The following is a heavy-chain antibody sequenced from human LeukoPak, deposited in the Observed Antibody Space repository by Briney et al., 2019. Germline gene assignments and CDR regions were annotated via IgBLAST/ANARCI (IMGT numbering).Heavy chain of an antibody. V-gene: IGHV3-23*01. Sequence: PGGSLRLSCAASGFTFSSYSMSWVRQAPGKGLEWFSAISGSGGSTYYADSVKGRFTISRDNSKNTLYLQMNSLRAENTAVYYCASGSGGSYYFDYWGQGTLVTVSS. CDR2: ISGSGGST. D-gene: IGHD3-10*01. CDR1: GFTFSSYS. J-gene: IGHJ4*02. CDR3: ASGSGGSYYFDY.